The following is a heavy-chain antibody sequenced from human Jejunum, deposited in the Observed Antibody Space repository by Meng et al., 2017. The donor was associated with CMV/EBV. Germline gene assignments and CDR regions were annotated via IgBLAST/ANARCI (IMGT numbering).Heavy chain of an antibody. CDR1: GDSINNHF. D-gene: IGHD3-22*01. J-gene: IGHJ4*02. CDR3: ARGESRGYYYFDY. CDR2: ISSSGNT. V-gene: IGHV4-4*07. Sequence: GHPRWSGHARVCPPETLSLPCSVCGDSINNHFWSWTRQPAGKKLEWIGRISSSGNTNYTPSFKSRVIMSLDTSNNQFFLKLTSVTAADTALYYCARGESRGYYYFDYWGQGILVTVSS.